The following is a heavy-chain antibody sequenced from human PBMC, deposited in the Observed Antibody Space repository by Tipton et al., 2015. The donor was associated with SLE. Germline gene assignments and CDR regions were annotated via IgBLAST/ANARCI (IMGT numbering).Heavy chain of an antibody. CDR3: ARETRAVADGTYYMDV. D-gene: IGHD6-19*01. J-gene: IGHJ6*03. CDR1: GGSFSGYY. V-gene: IGHV4-34*09. CDR2: INHSGST. Sequence: TLSLTCAVYGGSFSGYYWSWIRQPPGKGLEWIGEINHSGSTNYNPSPKSRVTISVETSKNQFSLKLSSVTAADTAVYYCARETRAVADGTYYMDVWGIGTTVTVSS.